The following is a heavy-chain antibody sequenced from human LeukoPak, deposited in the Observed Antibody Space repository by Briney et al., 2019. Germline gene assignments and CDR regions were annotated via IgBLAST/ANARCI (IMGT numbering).Heavy chain of an antibody. J-gene: IGHJ4*02. CDR2: IIPIFGTA. CDR3: ASCSPYSSSLFTFDY. CDR1: GGTFSSYA. Sequence: SVKVSCKASGGTFSSYAISRVRRAPGQGLEWMGGIIPIFGTANYAQKFQGRVTITADKSTSTAYMELSSLRSEDTAVYYCASCSPYSSSLFTFDYWGQGTLVTVSS. V-gene: IGHV1-69*06. D-gene: IGHD6-13*01.